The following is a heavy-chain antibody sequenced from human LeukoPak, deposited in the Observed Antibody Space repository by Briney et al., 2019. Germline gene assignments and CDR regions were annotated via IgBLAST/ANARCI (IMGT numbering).Heavy chain of an antibody. Sequence: SETLSLTCAVYGGSFSGYYWSWIRQPPGKGLEWIGEINHSGSTNYNPSLKSRVTISVDTSKNQFSLKLSSVTAADTAVYYCARRGYWYWGQGTLVTVSS. D-gene: IGHD3-22*01. CDR2: INHSGST. CDR1: GGSFSGYY. V-gene: IGHV4-34*01. J-gene: IGHJ4*02. CDR3: ARRGYWY.